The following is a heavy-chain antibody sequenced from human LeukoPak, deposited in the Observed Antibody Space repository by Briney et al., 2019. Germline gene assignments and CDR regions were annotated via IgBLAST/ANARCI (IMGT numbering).Heavy chain of an antibody. CDR1: GGSFSGYY. J-gene: IGHJ6*03. Sequence: PSETLSLTCAVYGGSFSGYYWSWIRQPPGKGLEWIGEINHSGSTNYNPSLKSRVTISVDTSKNQFSLKLSSVTAADTAVYCCARGRSSRSGISFHPYYYYMDVWGKGTTVTVSS. V-gene: IGHV4-34*01. D-gene: IGHD2-2*01. CDR2: INHSGST. CDR3: ARGRSSRSGISFHPYYYYMDV.